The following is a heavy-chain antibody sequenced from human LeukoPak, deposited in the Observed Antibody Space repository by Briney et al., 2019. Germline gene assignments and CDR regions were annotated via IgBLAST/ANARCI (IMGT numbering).Heavy chain of an antibody. Sequence: SETLSLTCTVSGGSISTFYYWTWIRQSPGKGLEWIGNIHSSGSTSYNPSLKSRVTMSVDTSKNQFSLRLSSGAATDTAVYYCVRPGQSSWWVYFNYWGPGTVVTVSS. D-gene: IGHD2-15*01. V-gene: IGHV4-4*09. CDR1: GGSISTFYY. CDR3: VRPGQSSWWVYFNY. J-gene: IGHJ4*02. CDR2: IHSSGST.